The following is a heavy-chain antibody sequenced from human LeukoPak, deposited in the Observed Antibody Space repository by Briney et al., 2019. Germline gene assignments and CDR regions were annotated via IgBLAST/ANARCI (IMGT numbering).Heavy chain of an antibody. CDR3: ARLGLYYDFWSGYFDY. J-gene: IGHJ4*02. Sequence: GESLKISCKGSGYSFTSYWIGWVRQMPGKGLEWMGIIYPGDSDTRYSPSFQGQATISADKSISTAYLQWSSLKASDTAMYYCARLGLYYDFWSGYFDYWGQGTLVTVSS. CDR2: IYPGDSDT. D-gene: IGHD3-3*01. V-gene: IGHV5-51*01. CDR1: GYSFTSYW.